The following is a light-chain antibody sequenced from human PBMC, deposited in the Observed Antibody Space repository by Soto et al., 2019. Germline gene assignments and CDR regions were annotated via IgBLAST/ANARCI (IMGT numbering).Light chain of an antibody. CDR2: GAS. V-gene: IGKV3-15*01. CDR1: QSISSN. CDR3: QHYDNWPFT. J-gene: IGKJ5*01. Sequence: EIVMTQSPATLSVSPGERATLSCRTSQSISSNLAWYQQKPGQAPRLLIYGASTRATGFPVRFTGSGSGTEFTLTISSLQSEDFAIYYCQHYDNWPFTFGQGTRLEIK.